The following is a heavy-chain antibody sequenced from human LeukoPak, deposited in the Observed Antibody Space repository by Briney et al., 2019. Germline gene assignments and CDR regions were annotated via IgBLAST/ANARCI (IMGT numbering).Heavy chain of an antibody. Sequence: SETLSLTCTVSGGSISSYYWSWIRQPPGKGLVWIGYIYYSGSTNYNPSLKSRVTISVDTSKNQFSLKLSSVTAADTAVYYCARGPFLYGSGSYSDYWGQGTLVTVSS. V-gene: IGHV4-59*01. CDR3: ARGPFLYGSGSYSDY. J-gene: IGHJ4*02. CDR2: IYYSGST. D-gene: IGHD3-10*01. CDR1: GGSISSYY.